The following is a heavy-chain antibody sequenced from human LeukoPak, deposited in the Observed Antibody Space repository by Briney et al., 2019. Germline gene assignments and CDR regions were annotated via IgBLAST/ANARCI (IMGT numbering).Heavy chain of an antibody. D-gene: IGHD1-14*01. J-gene: IGHJ3*02. V-gene: IGHV3-23*01. CDR2: ISGSGSGT. CDR1: GFTFSTYA. Sequence: GGSLRLSCAASGFTFSTYAMTWVRQAPGQGLEWVSSISGSGSGTYYADSVKGRFTISRDNSKNTLYLQMNSLRAEDTAVYYCAKPARTDAFDIWGQGTMITVSS. CDR3: AKPARTDAFDI.